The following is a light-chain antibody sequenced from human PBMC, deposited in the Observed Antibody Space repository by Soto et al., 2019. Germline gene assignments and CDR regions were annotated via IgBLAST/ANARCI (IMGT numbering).Light chain of an antibody. J-gene: IGLJ2*01. CDR2: EVN. CDR1: SSDVGGYNY. Sequence: QSALTQPASVSGSPGQSITISCTGTSSDVGGYNYVSWYQQHPGKAPKLMIYEVNNRPSGVSNRFSGSKSGNTASLTISGLQADDEPDYYCSSYTSSSTLVVFGGGTKLTVL. CDR3: SSYTSSSTLVV. V-gene: IGLV2-14*01.